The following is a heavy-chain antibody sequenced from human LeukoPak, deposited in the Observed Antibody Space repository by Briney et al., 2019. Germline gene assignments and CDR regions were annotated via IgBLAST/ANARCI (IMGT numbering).Heavy chain of an antibody. CDR3: ARRRGGSGSYYNAFDI. V-gene: IGHV3-74*01. Sequence: PGGSLRLSCAASGFTFSTYWMHWVRQAPGKGLVWVSRIDNGGSNTLYADSVRGRFTISRDNAKNTLYLQMNSLRAEDTAVYYCARRRGGSGSYYNAFDIWGQGTMVTVSS. D-gene: IGHD3-10*01. CDR2: IDNGGSNT. CDR1: GFTFSTYW. J-gene: IGHJ3*02.